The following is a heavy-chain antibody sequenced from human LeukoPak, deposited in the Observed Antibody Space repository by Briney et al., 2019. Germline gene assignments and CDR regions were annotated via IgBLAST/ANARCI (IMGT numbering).Heavy chain of an antibody. V-gene: IGHV5-51*01. J-gene: IGHJ4*02. D-gene: IGHD4-17*01. CDR2: IYLGDSDT. CDR3: ARQLTVTTNFDY. CDR1: GYSFNTYW. Sequence: GESLKISCKGSGYSFNTYWIGWVRQMPGKGLEWMGIIYLGDSDTRYSPSFQGQVTISADKSSSTAFLQWSSLAASDTAMYYCARQLTVTTNFDYWGQGTLVTVSS.